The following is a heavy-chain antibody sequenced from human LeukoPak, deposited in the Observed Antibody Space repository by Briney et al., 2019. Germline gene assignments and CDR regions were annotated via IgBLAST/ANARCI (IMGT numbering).Heavy chain of an antibody. V-gene: IGHV3-48*03. D-gene: IGHD3-16*01. J-gene: IGHJ3*02. CDR1: GFTFSSYE. CDR2: ISSSSTII. Sequence: PGGSLRLSCAASGFTFSSYELYWVRQAPGKGLEWISYISSSSTIIKYADSVRGRFTISRDDARESLYLQMSSLRADDTAIYYCGASRQYVGAFDIWGQGTLVTLFS. CDR3: GASRQYVGAFDI.